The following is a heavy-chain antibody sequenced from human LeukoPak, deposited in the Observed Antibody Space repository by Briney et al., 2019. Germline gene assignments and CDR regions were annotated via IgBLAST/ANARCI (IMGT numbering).Heavy chain of an antibody. Sequence: SETLSLTCTVAGGSISSYYWSWIRQPPGKGLEWIGYVYTSGSTNYNPSLKSRVTISVDTSKNQFSLKLSSVTAADTAVYYCARLTGARTLDYWGQGTLVTVSS. CDR2: VYTSGST. V-gene: IGHV4-4*09. CDR1: GGSISSYY. CDR3: ARLTGARTLDY. D-gene: IGHD7-27*01. J-gene: IGHJ4*02.